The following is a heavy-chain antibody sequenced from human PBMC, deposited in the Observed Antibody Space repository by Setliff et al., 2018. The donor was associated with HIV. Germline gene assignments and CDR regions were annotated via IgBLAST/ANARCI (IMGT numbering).Heavy chain of an antibody. CDR1: GGSISSGGYY. V-gene: IGHV4-31*01. J-gene: IGHJ4*02. CDR3: ANMGGRYVGYFES. Sequence: SETLSLTCTVSGGSISSGGYYWSWIRQLPGKGLECIGYIYYSGSTYYNPSLKSLVTISVDTSKNQFSLKLSSVTAADTAVYYCANMGGRYVGYFESWGQGTLVTVSS. CDR2: IYYSGST. D-gene: IGHD3-16*01.